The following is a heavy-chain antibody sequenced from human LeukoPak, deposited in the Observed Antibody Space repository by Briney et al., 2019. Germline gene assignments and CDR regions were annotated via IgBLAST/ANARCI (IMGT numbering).Heavy chain of an antibody. CDR3: ARDVQGSWYYYYMDV. CDR2: IKQDGSEK. Sequence: GGSLRLSCAASGFTFSSYWMSWVRQAPGKGLEWVANIKQDGSEKYYVDSVKGRFTISRDNAKNSLYLQMNSLRAEDTAVYYCARDVQGSWYYYYMDVWGKGTTVTVSS. J-gene: IGHJ6*03. CDR1: GFTFSSYW. V-gene: IGHV3-7*01. D-gene: IGHD6-13*01.